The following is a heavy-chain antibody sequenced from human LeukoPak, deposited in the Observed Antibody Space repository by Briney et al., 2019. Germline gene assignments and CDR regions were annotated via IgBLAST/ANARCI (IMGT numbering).Heavy chain of an antibody. V-gene: IGHV4-61*01. CDR1: GGSVSSGSYY. D-gene: IGHD6-19*01. Sequence: SETLSLTCTVSGGSVSSGSYYWSWIRQPPGKGLEWIGYIYYSGSTNYNPSLKSRVTISVDTSKNQFSLKLSSVTAADTAVYYCARALGGVTYSRGFLWGQGTLVTVSS. CDR2: IYYSGST. CDR3: ARALGGVTYSRGFL. J-gene: IGHJ4*02.